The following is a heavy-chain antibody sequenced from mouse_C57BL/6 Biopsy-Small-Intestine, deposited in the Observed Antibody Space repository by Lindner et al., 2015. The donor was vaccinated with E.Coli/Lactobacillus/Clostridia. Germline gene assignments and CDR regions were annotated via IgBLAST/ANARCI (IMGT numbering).Heavy chain of an antibody. CDR3: ARGGDYYGSSSYYFDY. V-gene: IGHV1-34*01. Sequence: VQLQESGPELVNPGTSVKMSCQASGYPFTDYYIHWVKQSRGKSLEWIGYFHPDSGGYGYNPKFKGKATLTVDRSSSTAFMELRSLTSEDSAVYYCARGGDYYGSSSYYFDYWGQGTTLTVSS. J-gene: IGHJ2*01. D-gene: IGHD1-1*01. CDR1: GYPFTDYY. CDR2: FHPDSGGY.